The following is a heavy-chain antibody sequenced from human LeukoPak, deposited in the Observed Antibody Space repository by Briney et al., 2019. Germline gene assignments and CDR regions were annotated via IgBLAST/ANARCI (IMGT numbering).Heavy chain of an antibody. D-gene: IGHD6-13*01. CDR3: ARAAPGYSSSWYYFDY. Sequence: SETLSLTCTVSGYSISSGYYWGWIRQPPGKGLEWIGSISHSGSTYYNPSLKSRVTISVDTSKNQFSLKLRSVTAADTAVYYCARAAPGYSSSWYYFDYWGQGTLVTVSS. CDR2: ISHSGST. CDR1: GYSISSGYY. V-gene: IGHV4-38-2*02. J-gene: IGHJ4*02.